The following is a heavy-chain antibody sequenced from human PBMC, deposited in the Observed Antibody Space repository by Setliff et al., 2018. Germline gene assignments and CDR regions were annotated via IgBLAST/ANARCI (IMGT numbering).Heavy chain of an antibody. V-gene: IGHV1-18*01. Sequence: PRASVKVSCKSSGYTFTSYGINWVRQAPGQGLEWMGWINAYAQKFQGRVTMTIDTLTSTAYMELRSLRSDDTAVYYCARGPLDFVVTPAAAKFDYWGQGTLVTVSS. J-gene: IGHJ4*02. CDR3: ARGPLDFVVTPAAAKFDY. CDR2: INA. D-gene: IGHD2-2*01. CDR1: GYTFTSYG.